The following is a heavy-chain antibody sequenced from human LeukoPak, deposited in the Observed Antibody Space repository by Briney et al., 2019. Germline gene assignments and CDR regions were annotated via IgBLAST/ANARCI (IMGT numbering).Heavy chain of an antibody. Sequence: PEGSLRLSCAVSGFIFSDYGFHWVRQAPGKGLEWVAVTRFDGSIKQYADSVKGRFTISRDDSKNTLYLQMNSLKSEDTAVYYCARWGGTRQYYFDYWGRGTLVTVSS. CDR3: ARWGGTRQYYFDY. CDR1: GFIFSDYG. D-gene: IGHD1-1*01. V-gene: IGHV3-33*01. CDR2: TRFDGSIK. J-gene: IGHJ4*02.